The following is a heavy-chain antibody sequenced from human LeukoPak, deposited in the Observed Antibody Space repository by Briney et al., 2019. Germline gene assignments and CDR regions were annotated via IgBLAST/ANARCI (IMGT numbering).Heavy chain of an antibody. CDR3: ARDVGATKVGTGGYFDY. Sequence: SVKVSCKASGGTFSSYAISWVRQAPGQGLEWMGGIIPIFGTANYAQKFQGRVTITADESTSTAYMELSSLRSEDTAVYYCARDVGATKVGTGGYFDYWGQGALVTVSS. CDR1: GGTFSSYA. J-gene: IGHJ4*02. V-gene: IGHV1-69*13. D-gene: IGHD1-26*01. CDR2: IIPIFGTA.